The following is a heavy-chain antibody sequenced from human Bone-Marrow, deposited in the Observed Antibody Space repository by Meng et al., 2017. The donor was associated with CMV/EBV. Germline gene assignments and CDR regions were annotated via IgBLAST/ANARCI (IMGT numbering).Heavy chain of an antibody. V-gene: IGHV1-69*10. Sequence: SVKVSCKASGGTFSSYAISWVRQAPGQGLEWMGGIIPILGIANYAQKFQGRVTITADKSTSTAYMELSSQRSEDTAVYYCARGDVVVPAAILGMDYYYYYGMDVWGQGTTVTGSS. D-gene: IGHD2-2*02. J-gene: IGHJ6*02. CDR3: ARGDVVVPAAILGMDYYYYYGMDV. CDR2: IIPILGIA. CDR1: GGTFSSYA.